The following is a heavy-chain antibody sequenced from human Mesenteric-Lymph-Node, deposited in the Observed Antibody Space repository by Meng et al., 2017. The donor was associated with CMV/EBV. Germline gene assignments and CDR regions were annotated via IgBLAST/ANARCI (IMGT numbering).Heavy chain of an antibody. Sequence: GGSLRLSCSASGFSFSNYAIHWVRQAPGKGLEWVAVVSFDGNNKYYADSVKGRFTISRDNSKNTLYLQMNSLRAEDTAVYYCARDRLELRDYYYYGMDVWGQGTTVTVSS. CDR3: ARDRLELRDYYYYGMDV. CDR1: GFSFSNYA. D-gene: IGHD1-7*01. J-gene: IGHJ6*02. CDR2: VSFDGNNK. V-gene: IGHV3-30*04.